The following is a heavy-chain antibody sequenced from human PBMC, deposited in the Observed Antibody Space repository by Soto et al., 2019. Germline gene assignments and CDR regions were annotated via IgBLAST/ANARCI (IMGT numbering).Heavy chain of an antibody. J-gene: IGHJ4*02. V-gene: IGHV3-23*01. CDR3: AKYGKQLAPSYYFDY. D-gene: IGHD6-13*01. CDR2: ISGSGGST. Sequence: GGSLRLSCAASGFTFSDHYMDWVRQAPGKGLEWVSAISGSGGSTYYADSVRGRFTISRDNSKDTLYLQMNSLRAEDTAVYYCAKYGKQLAPSYYFDYWGQGTLVTVSS. CDR1: GFTFSDHY.